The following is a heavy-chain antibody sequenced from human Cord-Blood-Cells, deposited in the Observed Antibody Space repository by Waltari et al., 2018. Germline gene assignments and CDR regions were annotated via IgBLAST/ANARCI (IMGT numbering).Heavy chain of an antibody. D-gene: IGHD2-15*01. CDR3: AVIVVVVAATPDFDY. CDR1: GFPFSSYG. CDR2: ISYDGSNK. J-gene: IGHJ4*02. V-gene: IGHV3-30*03. Sequence: QVQLVESGGGVVQPGRSLRLSCAASGFPFSSYGMHWVRQAPGKGLEWVAVISYDGSNKYYADSVKGRFTISRDNSKNTLYLQMNSLRAEDTAVYYCAVIVVVVAATPDFDYWGQGTLVTVSS.